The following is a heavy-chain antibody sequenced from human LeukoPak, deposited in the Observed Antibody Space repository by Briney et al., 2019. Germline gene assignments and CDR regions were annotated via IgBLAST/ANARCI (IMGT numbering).Heavy chain of an antibody. J-gene: IGHJ4*02. Sequence: PSETLSLTCAVYGGSFSGYYWGWIRQPPGKGLEWIGYIYHSGSTKYNPSLKSRVTISVDTSKNQFSLNLSSVTAADTAVYYCARSGYSGSDFNYWGQGTLVTVSS. V-gene: IGHV4-59*01. CDR3: ARSGYSGSDFNY. D-gene: IGHD5-12*01. CDR1: GGSFSGYY. CDR2: IYHSGST.